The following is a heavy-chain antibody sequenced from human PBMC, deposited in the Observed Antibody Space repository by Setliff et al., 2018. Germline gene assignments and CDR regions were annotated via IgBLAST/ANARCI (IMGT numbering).Heavy chain of an antibody. CDR3: ARADYGDYGNWFDP. V-gene: IGHV4-39*07. Sequence: SETLSLTCSVSGGSTSNSDYYWGWIRQPPGKGLEWIGSIYYSGSTNYNPSLKSRVTISVDTSKNQFSLKLSSVTAADTAVYYCARADYGDYGNWFDPWGQGTLVTVSS. CDR1: GGSTSNSDYY. CDR2: IYYSGST. J-gene: IGHJ5*02. D-gene: IGHD4-17*01.